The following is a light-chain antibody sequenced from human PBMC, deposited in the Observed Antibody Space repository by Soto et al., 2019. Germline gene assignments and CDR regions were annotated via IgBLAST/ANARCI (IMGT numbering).Light chain of an antibody. CDR1: SSDVGGYKY. Sequence: QSALTQPPSASGSPGQSVTISCTGTSSDVGGYKYVSWYQQHPGKAPKLMIFEVNKRPSGVPDRFSGSKSGNTAALTVSGLQAEDEADYDCSSYAGINTLGVFGTGTKLTVL. CDR2: EVN. CDR3: SSYAGINTLGV. V-gene: IGLV2-8*01. J-gene: IGLJ1*01.